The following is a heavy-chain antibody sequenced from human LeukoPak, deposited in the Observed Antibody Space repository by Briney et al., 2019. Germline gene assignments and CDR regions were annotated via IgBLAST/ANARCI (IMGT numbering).Heavy chain of an antibody. CDR1: GFTFSSYA. V-gene: IGHV3-23*01. CDR2: ISGSGGST. D-gene: IGHD3-10*01. J-gene: IGHJ4*02. CDR3: ANDIVRGPFDY. Sequence: GGSLRLSCAASGFTFSSYAMSWVRQAPGKGLEWVSAISGSGGSTYYADSVKGRFTISRDDSKNTLYLQVNSLRAEDTAVYYCANDIVRGPFDYWGQGTLVTVSS.